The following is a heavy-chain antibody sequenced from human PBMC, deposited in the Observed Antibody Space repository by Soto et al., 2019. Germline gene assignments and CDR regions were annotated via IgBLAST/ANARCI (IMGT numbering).Heavy chain of an antibody. Sequence: GGSLRLSCVASGFTFSSYAMSWVRQAPWKGLEWVSAISSSGVNTYNADSVKGRFTISRDNSKKMLYLQMNSLRAEDTAVYYCAKGGYYFDSSGYFDYWGLGTLVTVSS. CDR2: ISSSGVNT. CDR3: AKGGYYFDSSGYFDY. D-gene: IGHD3-22*01. J-gene: IGHJ4*02. V-gene: IGHV3-23*01. CDR1: GFTFSSYA.